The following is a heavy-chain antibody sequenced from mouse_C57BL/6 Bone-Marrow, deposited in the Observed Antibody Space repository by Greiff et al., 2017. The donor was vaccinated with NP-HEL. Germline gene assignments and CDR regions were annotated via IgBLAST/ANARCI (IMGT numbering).Heavy chain of an antibody. CDR3: ARGAYGSGLAWVAY. V-gene: IGHV1-52*01. D-gene: IGHD1-1*01. Sequence: QVQLQQPGAELVRPGSSVKLSCTASGYTFTSYWMHWVKQRPIQGLEWIGNIDPSDSETHYNQKFKDKATLTVDKSSSTAYMQLSSLTSEDSAVYDCARGAYGSGLAWVAYWGQGTLVTVSA. CDR2: IDPSDSET. J-gene: IGHJ3*01. CDR1: GYTFTSYW.